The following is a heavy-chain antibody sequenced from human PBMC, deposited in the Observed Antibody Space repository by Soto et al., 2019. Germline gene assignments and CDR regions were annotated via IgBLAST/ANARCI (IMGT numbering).Heavy chain of an antibody. D-gene: IGHD3-10*01. Sequence: ASVKVSCKASGYTFTSYDINWVRQATGQGLEWMGWMNPNSGNTGYAQKFQGRVTMTRNTSISTAYMELSSLRSEDTAAYYCARGAITMVHPYYYYMDVWGKGTTVTVSS. J-gene: IGHJ6*03. CDR3: ARGAITMVHPYYYYMDV. CDR1: GYTFTSYD. V-gene: IGHV1-8*01. CDR2: MNPNSGNT.